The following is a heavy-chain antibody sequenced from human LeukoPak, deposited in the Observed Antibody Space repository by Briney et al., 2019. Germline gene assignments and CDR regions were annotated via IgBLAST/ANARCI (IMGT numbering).Heavy chain of an antibody. V-gene: IGHV3-74*03. Sequence: GGSLRLSCAASGFTFSSYWMHWVRQVPGKGLVWVSRINNDGSSTTYADSVKGRFTISRDNAKNTLYLQMNSLRAEDTAVYYCAKSGYDSSPYFDYWGQGTLVTVSS. J-gene: IGHJ4*02. CDR1: GFTFSSYW. D-gene: IGHD5-12*01. CDR3: AKSGYDSSPYFDY. CDR2: INNDGSST.